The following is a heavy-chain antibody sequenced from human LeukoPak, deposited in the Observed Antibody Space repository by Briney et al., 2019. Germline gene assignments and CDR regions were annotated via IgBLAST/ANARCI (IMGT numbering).Heavy chain of an antibody. CDR1: GFGFSDYS. CDR3: ARTNWGENAFDI. Sequence: GGSLRLSCAASGFGFSDYSLSWVRQAPGKGLEWVSFISSRGTHIYYADSVKGRFTISRDNAKASLDLQLNSLRAEDTAVYYCARTNWGENAFDIWGQGTMVTVSS. CDR2: ISSRGTHI. D-gene: IGHD7-27*01. V-gene: IGHV3-21*01. J-gene: IGHJ3*02.